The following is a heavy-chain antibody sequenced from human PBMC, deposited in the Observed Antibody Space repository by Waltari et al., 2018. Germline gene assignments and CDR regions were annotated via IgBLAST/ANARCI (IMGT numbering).Heavy chain of an antibody. V-gene: IGHV3-23*01. CDR1: GFHFNTYA. Sequence: EVQLLESGGGLVQPGGSLSLSCAASGFHFNTYAMSWGRQAPGKGLEWVSSISGSGISTWYADSVKGRFTFSRDNSKNTVNLQMNGLRAEDTAVYYCAKEGTLHTMDSWGQGTLVTVSS. J-gene: IGHJ4*02. CDR3: AKEGTLHTMDS. D-gene: IGHD3-10*01. CDR2: ISGSGIST.